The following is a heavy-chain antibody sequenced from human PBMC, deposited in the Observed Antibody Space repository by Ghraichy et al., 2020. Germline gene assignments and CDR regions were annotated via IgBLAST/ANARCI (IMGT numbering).Heavy chain of an antibody. CDR2: IYYSGST. J-gene: IGHJ6*02. Sequence: SETLSLTCTGSGGSIRSYYWSWIRQPPGKELEWIGYIYYSGSTNYNPSLKSRVTISVYTSKNQFSLKLSSVTAADTAVYYCARDDYYYGMDVWGQGTTVTVSS. CDR1: GGSIRSYY. CDR3: ARDDYYYGMDV. V-gene: IGHV4-59*01.